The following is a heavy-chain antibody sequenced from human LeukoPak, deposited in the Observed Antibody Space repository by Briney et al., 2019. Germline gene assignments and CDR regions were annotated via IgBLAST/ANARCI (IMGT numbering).Heavy chain of an antibody. V-gene: IGHV1-24*01. J-gene: IGHJ5*02. Sequence: ASVKVSCKVSGYTLTELSMHWVRQAPGKGLEWMGGFDPEDGETIYAQKFQGRVTMTEDTSTDTAYMELSSLRSEDTAVYYCARARALGYCSSTSCPNLKFHNWFDPWGQGTLVTVSS. CDR3: ARARALGYCSSTSCPNLKFHNWFDP. CDR1: GYTLTELS. CDR2: FDPEDGET. D-gene: IGHD2-2*01.